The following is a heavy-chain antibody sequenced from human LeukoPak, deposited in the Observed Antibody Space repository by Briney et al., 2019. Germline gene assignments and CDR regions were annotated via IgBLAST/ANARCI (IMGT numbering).Heavy chain of an antibody. J-gene: IGHJ3*02. CDR2: ISAYNGNT. V-gene: IGHV1-18*01. D-gene: IGHD3-16*02. CDR3: ARARPVIDDAFDI. CDR1: GGTFSSYA. Sequence: GASVKVSCKASGGTFSSYAISWVRQAPGQGLEWMGWISAYNGNTNYAQKLQGRVTMTTDTSTSTAYMELRSLRSDDTAVYYCARARPVIDDAFDIWGQGTMVTVSS.